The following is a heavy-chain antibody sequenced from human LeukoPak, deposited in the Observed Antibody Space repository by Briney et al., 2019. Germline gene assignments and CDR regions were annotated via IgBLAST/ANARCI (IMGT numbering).Heavy chain of an antibody. CDR2: IYYSGTT. CDR1: GGSISNYY. Sequence: SETLSLTCTASGGSISNYYWSWIRQPPGKGLEWIGYIYYSGTTNYNPSLKSRVTISVDTSKNQFSLKLSSVTAADTAVYYCARDSTPYGHSGYWGQGTLVTVST. CDR3: ARDSTPYGHSGY. V-gene: IGHV4-59*01. J-gene: IGHJ4*02. D-gene: IGHD4-17*01.